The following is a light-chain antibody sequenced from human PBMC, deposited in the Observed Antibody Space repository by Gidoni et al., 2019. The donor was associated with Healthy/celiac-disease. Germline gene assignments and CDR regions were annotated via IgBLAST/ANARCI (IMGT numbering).Light chain of an antibody. V-gene: IGKV1-5*01. CDR2: DAS. CDR1: QNISSW. Sequence: DIQMTQSPSTLSASVGDRVTITCRAGQNISSWLAWYQQKPGKAPKLLIYDASSLESGVPSRVSGSGSGTEFTLTISSLQPDDFATYYCQQYNRYTFGQGTKLEIK. J-gene: IGKJ2*01. CDR3: QQYNRYT.